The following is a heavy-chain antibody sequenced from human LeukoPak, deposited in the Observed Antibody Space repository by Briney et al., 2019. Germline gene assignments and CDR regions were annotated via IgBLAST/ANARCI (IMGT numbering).Heavy chain of an antibody. CDR2: IWHDGSHK. V-gene: IGHV3-33*01. J-gene: IGHJ4*02. D-gene: IGHD3-3*01. CDR1: GFTFNTYG. CDR3: GTKIFGSGSSLEF. Sequence: GRSLRLSCAASGFTFNTYGMHWVRQAPGQGLEWVAVIWHDGSHKFYSNSVRGRFTISRDNSKNTVSLQMNNLRPEDTAVYYCGTKIFGSGSSLEFWGQGTLVTVSS.